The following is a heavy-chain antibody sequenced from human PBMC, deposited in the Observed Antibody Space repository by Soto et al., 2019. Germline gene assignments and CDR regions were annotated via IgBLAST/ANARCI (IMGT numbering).Heavy chain of an antibody. CDR2: IAVAGYT. CDR3: VRELEGPHYYGLDV. V-gene: IGHV3-13*01. Sequence: EVQLVESGGGLVQPGGSLRLSCAASGFTFSSYDMHWVRQDVGKGLEWVSAIAVAGYTYYAGSVKGRFTISRDNVRNTLYLQMNSLNVEDTAVYYCVRELEGPHYYGLDVWGQGTTVTVSS. CDR1: GFTFSSYD. J-gene: IGHJ6*02.